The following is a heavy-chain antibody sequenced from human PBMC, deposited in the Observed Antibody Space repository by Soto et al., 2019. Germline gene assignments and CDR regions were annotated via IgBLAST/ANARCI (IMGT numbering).Heavy chain of an antibody. Sequence: SETLSLTGAVDGGAFSGYYWSWSLQPPGNGREWIREVHHSGSTNYNPSLKSRFTISVDTSKNQFSLKLSSVTAADTAVYYCARGGKTVVPDDFDYWGQGTLVTVSS. J-gene: IGHJ4*02. CDR1: GGAFSGYY. V-gene: IGHV4-34*01. D-gene: IGHD2-2*01. CDR3: ARGGKTVVPDDFDY. CDR2: VHHSGST.